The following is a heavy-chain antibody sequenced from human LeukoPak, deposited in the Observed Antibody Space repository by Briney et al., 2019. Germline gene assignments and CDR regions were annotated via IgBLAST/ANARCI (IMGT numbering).Heavy chain of an antibody. Sequence: SETLSLTCTVSGGSISSYYWSWIRQPPGKGLEWIGYIYYSGSTNYNPSLKSRVTISVDTSKNQFSLKLSSVTAADTAVYYCARGESRTHFDYWGQGTPVTVSS. V-gene: IGHV4-59*01. J-gene: IGHJ4*02. CDR2: IYYSGST. CDR3: ARGESRTHFDY. D-gene: IGHD2-2*01. CDR1: GGSISSYY.